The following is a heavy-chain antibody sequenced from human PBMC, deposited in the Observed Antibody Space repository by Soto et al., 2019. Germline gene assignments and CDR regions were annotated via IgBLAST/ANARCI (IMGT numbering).Heavy chain of an antibody. CDR1: GYSFTSYW. CDR2: SYPGDSGT. Sequence: GESLKISCKGSGYSFTSYWIGCVRQMPGRGLEWMGISYPGDSGTRYSPSFQGQVTISADKSISTAYLQWSSLKASDTAMYYCARAMVRGNYYYGMEVWGQGTTVTVSS. D-gene: IGHD3-10*01. V-gene: IGHV5-51*01. J-gene: IGHJ6*02. CDR3: ARAMVRGNYYYGMEV.